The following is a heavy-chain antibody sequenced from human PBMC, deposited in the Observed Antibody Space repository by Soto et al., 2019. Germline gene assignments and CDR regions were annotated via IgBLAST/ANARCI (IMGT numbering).Heavy chain of an antibody. CDR1: GFTFSSYS. D-gene: IGHD2-2*01. Sequence: GGSLRLSCAASGFTFSSYSMNWVRQAPGKGLEWVSSISSSSSYIYYADSVKGRFTISRDNAKNSLYLQMNSLRAEDTAVYYCAREHVVVVPAANTGGGYYYGMDVWGQGTTVTVSS. CDR2: ISSSSSYI. CDR3: AREHVVVVPAANTGGGYYYGMDV. V-gene: IGHV3-21*01. J-gene: IGHJ6*02.